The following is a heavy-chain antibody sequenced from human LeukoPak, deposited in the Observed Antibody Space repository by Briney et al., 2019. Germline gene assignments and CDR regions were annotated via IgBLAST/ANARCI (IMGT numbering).Heavy chain of an antibody. J-gene: IGHJ4*02. Sequence: ASVKVSCKASGYTFTNYGFSWVRQAPGEGLEWMGWISAYNGDTKYAQKFQGRVTITTDTSATTVYMEQGSLRFDDAAVYYCAREACSDGVCYFEYWGQGTLVTVSS. CDR3: AREACSDGVCYFEY. CDR1: GYTFTNYG. D-gene: IGHD2-8*01. CDR2: ISAYNGDT. V-gene: IGHV1-18*01.